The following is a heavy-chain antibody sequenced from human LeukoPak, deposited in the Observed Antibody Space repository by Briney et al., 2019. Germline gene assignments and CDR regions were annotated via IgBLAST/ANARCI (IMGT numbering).Heavy chain of an antibody. D-gene: IGHD1-1*01. Sequence: GGSLRLSCGASGFTFTSYAMSWIRQAPGRGLEWVSAISGGGENTYYGDSVKGRFTISRDNSKNTLYLQMNSLRAEDTATYYCAKPRAMTTGVGRYFDLWGRGTLVTVSS. CDR1: GFTFTSYA. CDR3: AKPRAMTTGVGRYFDL. CDR2: ISGGGENT. J-gene: IGHJ2*01. V-gene: IGHV3-23*01.